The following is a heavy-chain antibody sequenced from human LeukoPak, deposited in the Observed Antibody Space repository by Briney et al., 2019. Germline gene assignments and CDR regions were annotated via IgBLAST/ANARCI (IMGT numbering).Heavy chain of an antibody. D-gene: IGHD2-2*01. V-gene: IGHV4-39*02. Sequence: SETLSLTCTVSGGSISSSSYYWGWIRQPPGKGLEWIGSIYYSGSTYYNPSLKSRVTISVDTSKNQFSLKLSSVTAADTAVYYCARDRPVGYCSSTSCYPYYYYYMDVWGKGTTVTVSS. CDR3: ARDRPVGYCSSTSCYPYYYYYMDV. CDR1: GGSISSSSYY. J-gene: IGHJ6*03. CDR2: IYYSGST.